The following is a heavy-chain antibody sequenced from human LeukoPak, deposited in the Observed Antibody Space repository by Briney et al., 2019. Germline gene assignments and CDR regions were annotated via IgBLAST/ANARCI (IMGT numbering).Heavy chain of an antibody. J-gene: IGHJ4*02. CDR1: GGSISSSSYY. CDR3: ARVEMATITHDY. V-gene: IGHV4-39*07. Sequence: SETLSLTCTVSGGSISSSSYYWGWIRQPPGKGLEWIGSIYYSGSTYYNPSLKSRVTISVDTSKNQFSLKLSSVTAADPAVYYCARVEMATITHDYWGQGTLVTVSS. D-gene: IGHD5-24*01. CDR2: IYYSGST.